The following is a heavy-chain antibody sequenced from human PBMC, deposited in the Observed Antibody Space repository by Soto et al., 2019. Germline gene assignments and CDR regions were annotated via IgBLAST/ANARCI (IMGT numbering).Heavy chain of an antibody. D-gene: IGHD3-22*01. CDR1: GFTFSSYA. J-gene: IGHJ3*02. CDR2: ISGSGGST. CDR3: AKDLNYDSSGYYYPDDAFYI. Sequence: EVQLLESGGGLVQPGGSLRLSCAASGFTFSSYAMSWVRQAPGKGLEWVSAISGSGGSTYYADSVKGRFTISRDNSKNTLYLQMNSLRAEDTAVYYCAKDLNYDSSGYYYPDDAFYIWGQGTMVTVSS. V-gene: IGHV3-23*01.